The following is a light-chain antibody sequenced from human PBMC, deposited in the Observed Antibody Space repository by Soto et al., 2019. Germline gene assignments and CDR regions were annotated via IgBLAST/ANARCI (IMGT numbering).Light chain of an antibody. Sequence: EIVLTQSPATLSLSPGERATLSCRASQSVDSYLTWYQQKPGQAPRLLIYDVSKRATGIPVRFSGSGSGTDFTLTISSLEPEDVAIYYCQQRRNWTLTFGGGTKVEIK. CDR1: QSVDSY. CDR3: QQRRNWTLT. V-gene: IGKV3-11*01. J-gene: IGKJ4*01. CDR2: DVS.